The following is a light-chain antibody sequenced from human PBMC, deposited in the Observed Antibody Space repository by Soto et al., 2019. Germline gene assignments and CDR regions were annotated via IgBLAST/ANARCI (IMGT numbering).Light chain of an antibody. J-gene: IGLJ1*01. CDR1: SSDIGAYSY. CDR2: DVN. V-gene: IGLV2-14*03. Sequence: QSVLTQPASVSGSPGQSITISCTGTSSDIGAYSYVSWYQQHPGKAPKLMIYDVNNRPSGVSNRFSGSKSGNTASLTISGLQAEDEADYFCTSYTRSSTYVFGTGTKVTVL. CDR3: TSYTRSSTYV.